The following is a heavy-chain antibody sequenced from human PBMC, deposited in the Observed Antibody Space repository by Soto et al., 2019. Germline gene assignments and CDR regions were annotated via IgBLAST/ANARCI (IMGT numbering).Heavy chain of an antibody. CDR3: ARVFDIVVVTAAMFDY. V-gene: IGHV1-18*01. CDR2: ISAYNGNT. Sequence: ASVKVSCKASGYTFTSYGISWVRQAPGQGLEWMGWISAYNGNTNYAQKHKGRVTMTTDTSTSTAYMKLRSLRSDDTAVYYCARVFDIVVVTAAMFDYWGQGTLVTVSS. D-gene: IGHD2-2*01. CDR1: GYTFTSYG. J-gene: IGHJ4*02.